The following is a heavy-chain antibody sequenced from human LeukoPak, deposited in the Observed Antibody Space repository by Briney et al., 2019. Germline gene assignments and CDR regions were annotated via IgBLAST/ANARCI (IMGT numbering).Heavy chain of an antibody. CDR1: GFTFSNYG. V-gene: IGHV3-23*01. J-gene: IGHJ5*02. CDR2: ISGDGGST. CDR3: ENNPVVVAYYPAAS. Sequence: GGSLRLSCVASGFTFSNYGMRWVRQAPGQGLEWVSTISGDGGSTYYADSVMGRFTISRDNSKNTVYLQVNSLRVEDTAVYSCENNPVVVAYYPAASWGQGSLVTVSS. D-gene: IGHD2-15*01.